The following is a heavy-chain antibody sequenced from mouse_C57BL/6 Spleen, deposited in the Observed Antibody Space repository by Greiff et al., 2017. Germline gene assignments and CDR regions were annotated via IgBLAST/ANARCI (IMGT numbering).Heavy chain of an antibody. V-gene: IGHV1-50*01. CDR2: IDPSDSYT. D-gene: IGHD1-2*01. J-gene: IGHJ4*01. Sequence: VQLQQPGAELVKPGASVKLSCKASGYTFTSYWMQWVKQRPGQGLEWIGEIDPSDSYTNYNQKFKGKAPLTVDTSSSTAYLQLSSLTSEDSAVYYCARRVITAGGAMDYWGQGTSVTVSS. CDR3: ARRVITAGGAMDY. CDR1: GYTFTSYW.